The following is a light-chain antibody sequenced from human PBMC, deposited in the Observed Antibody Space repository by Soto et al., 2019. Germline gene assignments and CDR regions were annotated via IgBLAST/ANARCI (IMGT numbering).Light chain of an antibody. CDR1: SSNIGAGYD. V-gene: IGLV1-40*01. Sequence: QSVLTQPPSVAGAPGQRVTISCTWRSSNIGAGYDVHWYQQLPGTAPKLLIYGNSNRPSGVPDRFSGSKSGTSASLAITGLQAEDEADYYCQSYDSSLSGSYVFGTGTKVTV. CDR3: QSYDSSLSGSYV. CDR2: GNS. J-gene: IGLJ1*01.